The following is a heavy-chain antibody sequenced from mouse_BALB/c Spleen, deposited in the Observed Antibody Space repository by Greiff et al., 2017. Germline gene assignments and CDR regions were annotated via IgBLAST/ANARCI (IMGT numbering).Heavy chain of an antibody. CDR1: GYTFSSYW. CDR3: ARSGITTVVDY. D-gene: IGHD1-1*01. Sequence: VMLVESGAELMKPGASVKISCKATGYTFSSYWIEWVKQRPGHGLEWIGEILPGSGSTNYNEKFKGKATFTADTSSNTAYMQLSSLTSEDSAVYYCARSGITTVVDYWGQGTTLTVSS. CDR2: ILPGSGST. V-gene: IGHV1-9*01. J-gene: IGHJ2*01.